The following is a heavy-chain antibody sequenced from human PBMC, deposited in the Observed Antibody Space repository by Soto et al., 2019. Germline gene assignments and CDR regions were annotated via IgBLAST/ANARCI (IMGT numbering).Heavy chain of an antibody. Sequence: QVQLVESGGGVVQPGRSLRLSCAASGFTFSSYGMHWVRQAPGKGLEWVAVISYDGSNKYYADSVKGRFTISRDNSKNPLYLQMNSLRAEDTAVYYCARGPLLISAAGTTPGAFDIWGQGTMVTVSS. V-gene: IGHV3-30*03. J-gene: IGHJ3*02. D-gene: IGHD6-13*01. CDR2: ISYDGSNK. CDR1: GFTFSSYG. CDR3: ARGPLLISAAGTTPGAFDI.